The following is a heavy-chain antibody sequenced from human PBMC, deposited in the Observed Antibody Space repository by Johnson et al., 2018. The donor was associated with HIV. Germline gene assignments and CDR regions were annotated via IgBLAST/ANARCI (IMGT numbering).Heavy chain of an antibody. D-gene: IGHD5-24*01. CDR3: ARFGDMATSFHGFDI. CDR2: ISSSGSTI. Sequence: VQLVESGGGLVQPGGSLRLSCAASGFTFSSYEMNWVRQAPGKGLEWVSYISSSGSTIYYADSVKGRFTISRDNAKNSLHLQMNSLRAEDTAVYYCARFGDMATSFHGFDIWGQGTMVTVSS. CDR1: GFTFSSYE. J-gene: IGHJ3*02. V-gene: IGHV3-48*03.